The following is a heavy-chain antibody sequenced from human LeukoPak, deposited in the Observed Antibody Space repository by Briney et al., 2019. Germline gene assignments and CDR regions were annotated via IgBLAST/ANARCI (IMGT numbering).Heavy chain of an antibody. D-gene: IGHD6-13*01. J-gene: IGHJ4*02. CDR3: AKDRSSWYYPFDY. CDR2: ISGGGHNT. CDR1: AFTFSSYA. Sequence: GGSLRLSCAASAFTFSSYAMSWVRQAPGKGLEWVSVISGGGHNTYYADSVKGRFTISRDNSRNTLYLQMNSLRAEDTAVYYCAKDRSSWYYPFDYWGQGTLVTVSS. V-gene: IGHV3-23*01.